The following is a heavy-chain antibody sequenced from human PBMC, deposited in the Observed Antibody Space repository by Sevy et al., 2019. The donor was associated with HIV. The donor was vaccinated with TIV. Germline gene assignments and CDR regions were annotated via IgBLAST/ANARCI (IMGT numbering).Heavy chain of an antibody. J-gene: IGHJ4*02. CDR2: ISSSSDYI. CDR1: GFTFSSYT. D-gene: IGHD1-1*01. V-gene: IGHV3-21*01. CDR3: ARETGNGEIGFYFDY. Sequence: GGSLRLSCAASGFTFSSYTINWVRQAPGKGLEWVSSISSSSDYIYYVDSVKGRFTISRDNAKNPLYLQMNSLRAEDTAVYYCARETGNGEIGFYFDYWGQGTLVTVSS.